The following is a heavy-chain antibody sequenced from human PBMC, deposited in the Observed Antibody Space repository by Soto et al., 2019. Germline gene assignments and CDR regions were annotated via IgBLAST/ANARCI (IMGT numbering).Heavy chain of an antibody. D-gene: IGHD6-13*01. CDR2: IYYSGST. CDR1: GDSISNYY. V-gene: IGHV4-59*08. Sequence: QVQLQESGPGLVKPSETLSLTCTVSGDSISNYYWSWIRQPPGKGLEWIGYIYYSGSTNYNPSLKSRVTTSVDTSKNQFSLKLSPVTAADTAVYYCARHLWVGSSWYLGAFDIWGQGTMVTVSS. CDR3: ARHLWVGSSWYLGAFDI. J-gene: IGHJ3*02.